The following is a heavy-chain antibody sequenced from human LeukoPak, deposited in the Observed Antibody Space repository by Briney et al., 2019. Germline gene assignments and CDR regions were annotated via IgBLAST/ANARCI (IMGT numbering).Heavy chain of an antibody. V-gene: IGHV3-74*01. CDR3: ARTRGNAFDI. J-gene: IGHJ3*02. CDR2: VNTDGDST. CDR1: GFDFSDYW. D-gene: IGHD3-10*01. Sequence: SGGSLRLSCAASGFDFSDYWMHWVRQAPGKGPVWVSRVNTDGDSTIYADFVEGRFTISRDNAKNTLYLRMRTLRAEDTAVYYCARTRGNAFDIWGLGTLVTVSS.